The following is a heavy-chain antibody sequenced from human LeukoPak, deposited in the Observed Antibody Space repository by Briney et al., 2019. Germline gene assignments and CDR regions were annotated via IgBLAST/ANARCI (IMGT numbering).Heavy chain of an antibody. Sequence: SETLSLTCTVSGGSISSYYWSWIRQPPGKGLEWIGYIYYSGSTNYNPSLKSRVTISVDTSKNQFSLKLSSVTAADTAVYYCARSHYDGLSDIWGQGTMVTVSS. V-gene: IGHV4-59*08. CDR1: GGSISSYY. CDR3: ARSHYDGLSDI. CDR2: IYYSGST. J-gene: IGHJ3*02. D-gene: IGHD3-3*01.